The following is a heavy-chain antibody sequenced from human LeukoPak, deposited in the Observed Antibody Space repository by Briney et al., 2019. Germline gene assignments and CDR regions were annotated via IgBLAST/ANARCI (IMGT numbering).Heavy chain of an antibody. Sequence: QPGGSLRLSCAAPGFTFSSYWMHWVRQAPGKGPGWVSRISSDGSSTSYADSVKGRFTIFRDNAKNTLYLQMNSLGAEDTAVYYCARALPPSVNTPWKWGQGTQVTVSS. D-gene: IGHD1-1*01. CDR1: GFTFSSYW. V-gene: IGHV3-74*01. CDR3: ARALPPSVNTPWK. CDR2: ISSDGSST. J-gene: IGHJ4*02.